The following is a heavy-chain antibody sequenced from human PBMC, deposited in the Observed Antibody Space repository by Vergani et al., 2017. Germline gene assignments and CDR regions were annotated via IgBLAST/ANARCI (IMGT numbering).Heavy chain of an antibody. D-gene: IGHD3-10*01. Sequence: QVQLVQSGAEVKKPGASVKVSCKASGYTFTSYYMHWVRQAPGQGLEWMGIINPSGGSTSYAQKFQGRVTMTRDTSTSTVYMELSSLRSEDTAVYYCATAAKMVRGVLWFRGFDPWGQGTLVTVSS. V-gene: IGHV1-46*01. CDR1: GYTFTSYY. CDR3: ATAAKMVRGVLWFRGFDP. CDR2: INPSGGST. J-gene: IGHJ5*02.